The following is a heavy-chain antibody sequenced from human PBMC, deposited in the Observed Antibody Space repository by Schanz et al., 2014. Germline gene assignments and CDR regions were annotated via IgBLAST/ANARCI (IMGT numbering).Heavy chain of an antibody. D-gene: IGHD3-3*01. CDR2: VSRNGSET. J-gene: IGHJ4*02. CDR3: ARDKGGYYPFDY. CDR1: GFTFNTSW. V-gene: IGHV3-74*01. Sequence: EVQLVTSGGDLVQPGGSLRLSCAASGFTFNTSWFHWVRQPPGKGLLWVSRVSRNGSETTYVDSVKGRFTISSDNAKNSLYLQMNSLRAEDTAGYYCARDKGGYYPFDYGGQGTLVTVSS.